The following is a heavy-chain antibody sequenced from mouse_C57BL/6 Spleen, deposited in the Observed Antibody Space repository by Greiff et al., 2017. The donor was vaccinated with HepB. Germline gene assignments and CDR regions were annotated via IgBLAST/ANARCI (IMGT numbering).Heavy chain of an antibody. V-gene: IGHV5-16*01. CDR1: GFTFSDYY. J-gene: IGHJ2*01. CDR3: SRAPDGRQYYFDY. D-gene: IGHD1-1*01. Sequence: EVQLVESEGGLVQPGSSMKLSCTASGFTFSDYYMAWVRQVPEKGLEWVANINYDGSSTYYLDSLKSRFIISRDNAKNILYLQMSSLKSEATATYYCSRAPDGRQYYFDYWGQGTTLTVSS. CDR2: INYDGSST.